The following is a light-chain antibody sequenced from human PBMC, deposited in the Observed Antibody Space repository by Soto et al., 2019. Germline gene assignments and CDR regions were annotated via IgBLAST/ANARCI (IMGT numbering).Light chain of an antibody. J-gene: IGKJ4*01. CDR2: GIS. CDR3: QKYNTTPPA. V-gene: IGKV1-27*01. CDR1: QSFSTY. Sequence: DVWRSQSSSSLSASVGDRVTMTCRASQSFSTYLAWYQQKPGKVPKLLISGISTLQSGVPSRFSGSGYGTEFTLTISNLQPEDVATYYCQKYNTTPPAFGGGTKVDI.